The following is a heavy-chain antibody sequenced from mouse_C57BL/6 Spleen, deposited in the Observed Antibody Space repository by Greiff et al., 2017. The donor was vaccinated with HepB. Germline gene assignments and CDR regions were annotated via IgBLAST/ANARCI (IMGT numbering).Heavy chain of an antibody. D-gene: IGHD3-2*02. CDR1: GFTFSDYY. J-gene: IGHJ2*01. V-gene: IGHV5-16*01. Sequence: EVQRVESEGGLVQPGSSMKLSCTASGFTFSDYYMAWVRQVPEKGLEWVANINYDGSSTYYLDSLKSRFIISRDNAKNILYLQMSSLKSEDTATYYCARDRGYPYYFDYWGQGTTLTVSS. CDR3: ARDRGYPYYFDY. CDR2: INYDGSST.